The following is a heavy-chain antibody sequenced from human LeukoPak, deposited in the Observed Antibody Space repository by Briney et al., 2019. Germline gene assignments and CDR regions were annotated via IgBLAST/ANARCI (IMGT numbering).Heavy chain of an antibody. Sequence: PSETLSLTCTVSGGSISSNYWSWIRQPPGKGLEWIGYIYHGGSTNYNPSLKSRVTISGDTSKNKFFLNLSSVTAADTAMYYCASGRYYYDSSGYAYNWFDPWGQGTLVTVSS. V-gene: IGHV4-59*01. J-gene: IGHJ5*02. CDR3: ASGRYYYDSSGYAYNWFDP. CDR1: GGSISSNY. D-gene: IGHD3-22*01. CDR2: IYHGGST.